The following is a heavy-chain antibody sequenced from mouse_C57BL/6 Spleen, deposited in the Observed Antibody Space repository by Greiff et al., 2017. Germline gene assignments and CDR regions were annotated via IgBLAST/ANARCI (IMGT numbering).Heavy chain of an antibody. V-gene: IGHV1-55*01. J-gene: IGHJ2*01. CDR2: IYPGSGST. D-gene: IGHD2-14*01. CDR1: GYTFTSYW. CDR3: ARWVQDPYFDY. Sequence: QVQLQQPGAELVKPGASVTMSCKASGYTFTSYWITWVKQRPGQGLEWLGDIYPGSGSTNYNEKFQSKATLTVDTSPSTSYMQLSSVTSEDSAVYYCARWVQDPYFDYWGQGTTLTDSS.